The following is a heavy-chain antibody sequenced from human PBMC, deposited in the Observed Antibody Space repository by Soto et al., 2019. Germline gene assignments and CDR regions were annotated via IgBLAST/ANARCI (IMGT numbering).Heavy chain of an antibody. D-gene: IGHD6-19*01. J-gene: IGHJ4*02. CDR3: AKDRIAVAGTRLVLDY. CDR1: GFTFSSYA. V-gene: IGHV3-23*01. Sequence: EVPLLESGGGLVQPGGSLRLSCAASGFTFSSYAMSWVRQAPGKGLEWVSAISGSGGSTYYADSVKGRFTISRDNSKNTLYLQMNSLRAEDTAVYYCAKDRIAVAGTRLVLDYWGQGTLVTVSS. CDR2: ISGSGGST.